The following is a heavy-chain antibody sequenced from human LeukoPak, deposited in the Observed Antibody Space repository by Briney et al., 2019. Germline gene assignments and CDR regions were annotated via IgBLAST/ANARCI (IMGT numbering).Heavy chain of an antibody. V-gene: IGHV4-39*07. Sequence: SETLSLTCTVSGGSINTNSYYWVWIRQPPGKGLEWIGTTYYTGSSFYNPSLKSRVTISVDTSKNQFSLKLSSVTAADTAMYYCASQRTDFGVVIPRGFDSWGQGTLVPVSS. CDR2: TYYTGSS. J-gene: IGHJ4*02. CDR3: ASQRTDFGVVIPRGFDS. CDR1: GGSINTNSYY. D-gene: IGHD3-3*01.